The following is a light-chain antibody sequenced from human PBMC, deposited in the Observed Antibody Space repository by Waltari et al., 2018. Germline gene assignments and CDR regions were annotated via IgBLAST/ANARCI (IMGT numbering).Light chain of an antibody. Sequence: QSALTQPRSVSGSPGQSVTISCTGISHDVGGYKYVFWYQQHPGKAPKRIFYHVNERPPGVPDRFSGSKSGNTASLTISGLRAEDEADYYCCSYAGNYFWVFGGGTKVTVL. CDR2: HVN. J-gene: IGLJ3*02. CDR3: CSYAGNYFWV. V-gene: IGLV2-11*01. CDR1: SHDVGGYKY.